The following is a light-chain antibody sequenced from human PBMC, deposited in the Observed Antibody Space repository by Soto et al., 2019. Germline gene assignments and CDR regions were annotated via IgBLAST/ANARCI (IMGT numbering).Light chain of an antibody. CDR2: GAS. CDR1: QSLSSN. J-gene: IGKJ5*01. CDR3: KKYNDWPPIT. V-gene: IGKV3-15*01. Sequence: EIVMTQSPATLSVSPGERATLSCRASQSLSSNLAWYQQKPGQAPRLLIYGASTRATGIPARFSGSGSGTEFTLTISSLQSEECAVYYCKKYNDWPPITFGQGKRLEIK.